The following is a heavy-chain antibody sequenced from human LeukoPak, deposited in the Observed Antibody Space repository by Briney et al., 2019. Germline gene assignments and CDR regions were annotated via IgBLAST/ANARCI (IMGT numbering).Heavy chain of an antibody. CDR3: ARVLVAGTWAFDI. CDR2: ISTTGDT. Sequence: PGGSLRLSCAASGFIFSRYDMHWVRQPTGKGLEWVSAISTTGDTYYTGSVRGRFTISRENAKHSLYLQMNNLRAGDTALYYCARVLVAGTWAFDIWGQGTMVTVSS. J-gene: IGHJ3*02. CDR1: GFIFSRYD. D-gene: IGHD6-19*01. V-gene: IGHV3-13*04.